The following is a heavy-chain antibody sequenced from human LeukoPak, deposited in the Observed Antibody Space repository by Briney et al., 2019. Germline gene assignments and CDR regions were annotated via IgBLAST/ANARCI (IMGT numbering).Heavy chain of an antibody. CDR1: GFTFSSYA. CDR2: ISYDGSNK. J-gene: IGHJ4*02. V-gene: IGHV3-30-3*01. CDR3: ARDKDSSGYYSY. Sequence: PGGSLRLSCAASGFTFSSYAMHWVRQAPGKGLEWVAVISYDGSNKYYADSVKGRFTISRDNSKNTLYLQMNSLRAEDTAVYYCARDKDSSGYYSYWGQGTLVTVSS. D-gene: IGHD3-22*01.